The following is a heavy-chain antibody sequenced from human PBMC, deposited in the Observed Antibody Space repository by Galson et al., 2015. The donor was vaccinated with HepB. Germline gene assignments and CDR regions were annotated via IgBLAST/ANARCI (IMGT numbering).Heavy chain of an antibody. CDR3: ARLSAGGRYYYYGMDV. D-gene: IGHD3-16*01. Sequence: SLRLSCAASGFTVSSNYMSWVRQAPGKGLEWVSVIYSGGSTYYADSVKGRFTISRDNSKNTLYLQMNSLRAEDTAVYYCARLSAGGRYYYYGMDVWGQGTTVTVSS. CDR1: GFTVSSNY. V-gene: IGHV3-66*04. J-gene: IGHJ6*02. CDR2: IYSGGST.